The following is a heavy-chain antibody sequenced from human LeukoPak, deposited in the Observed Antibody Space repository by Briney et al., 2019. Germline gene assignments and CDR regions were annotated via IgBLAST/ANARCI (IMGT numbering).Heavy chain of an antibody. CDR2: ISSSSSYI. V-gene: IGHV3-21*01. CDR1: GFTFRSYS. J-gene: IGHJ4*02. CDR3: ERDGIAVADAY. Sequence: GGSLRLSCAASGFTFRSYSMNWFRQPPGKGLEWVSSISSSSSYIYYAESVKGRFTISRDNAKTSLYLQMNSLRAEDTAEYYCERDGIAVADAYWGQGTLVTVSS. D-gene: IGHD6-19*01.